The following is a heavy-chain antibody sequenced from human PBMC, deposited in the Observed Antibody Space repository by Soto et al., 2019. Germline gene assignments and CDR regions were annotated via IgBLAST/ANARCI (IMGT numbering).Heavy chain of an antibody. CDR2: IWYDGSNK. CDR3: ARGSLVYYDSSGYYADY. Sequence: GGSLRLSCAASGFTFSSYGMHWVRQAPGKGLEWVAVIWYDGSNKYYADSVKGRFTISRDNSKNTLYLQMNSLRAEDTAVYYCARGSLVYYDSSGYYADYWGQGTLVTVSS. CDR1: GFTFSSYG. J-gene: IGHJ4*02. V-gene: IGHV3-33*01. D-gene: IGHD3-22*01.